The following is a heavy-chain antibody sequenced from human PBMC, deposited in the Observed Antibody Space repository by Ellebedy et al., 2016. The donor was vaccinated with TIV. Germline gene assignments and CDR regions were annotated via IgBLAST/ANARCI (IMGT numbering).Heavy chain of an antibody. J-gene: IGHJ4*02. CDR3: ARSTTVTTASYEY. CDR1: GGSFSGYY. Sequence: MPSETLSLTCAVYGGSFSGYYWSWIRQPPGKGLEWIGEINHSGSTNYNPSLKSRVTISVDTSSNRFSLKLSSVTAADTAVYYCARSTTVTTASYEYWGQGTLVTVSS. V-gene: IGHV4-34*01. D-gene: IGHD4-17*01. CDR2: INHSGST.